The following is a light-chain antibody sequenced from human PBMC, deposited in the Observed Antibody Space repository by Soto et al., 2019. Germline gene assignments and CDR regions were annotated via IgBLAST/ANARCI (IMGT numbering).Light chain of an antibody. CDR1: RIVSSSY. V-gene: IGKV3-20*01. CDR2: GAS. J-gene: IGKJ4*01. Sequence: EIVLTQSPGTLSLSPGERATLSCRASRIVSSSYLAWYQQKPGQAPRLLISGASSRATGIPDRFSGSGSGTDFSLTLSRLEPEDFAVYYCQQYGSSPLTFGGGTKVEIK. CDR3: QQYGSSPLT.